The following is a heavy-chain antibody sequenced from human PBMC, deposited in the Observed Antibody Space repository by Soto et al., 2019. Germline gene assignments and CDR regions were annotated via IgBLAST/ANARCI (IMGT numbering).Heavy chain of an antibody. V-gene: IGHV3-23*01. CDR2: TSGSGGSI. CDR1: GFTFNSYA. D-gene: IGHD3-10*01. CDR3: AKVSDAKNYYSVEKYFDY. Sequence: EVQLLESGGGLVQSGGSLRLSCAASGFTFNSYAMSWVRQAPGKGLEWVSSTSGSGGSIWYADSVKGRFTISRDNSKNTLYLQMNSMRAEDTAIYCCAKVSDAKNYYSVEKYFDYWGQGTLVTVSS. J-gene: IGHJ4*02.